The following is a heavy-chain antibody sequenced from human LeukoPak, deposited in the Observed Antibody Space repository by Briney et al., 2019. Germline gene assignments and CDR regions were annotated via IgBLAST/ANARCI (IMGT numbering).Heavy chain of an antibody. CDR2: ISSSSSYI. D-gene: IGHD3-3*01. V-gene: IGHV3-21*01. J-gene: IGHJ6*02. CDR1: GFTFSSYS. Sequence: GGSLRLSCAASGFTFSSYSMNWVRQAPGRGLEWVSSISSSSSYIYYADSVKGRFTISRDNAKNSLYLQMNSLRAEDTAVYYCAKCPEADRITIFGVVTNYGMDVWGQGTTVTVSS. CDR3: AKCPEADRITIFGVVTNYGMDV.